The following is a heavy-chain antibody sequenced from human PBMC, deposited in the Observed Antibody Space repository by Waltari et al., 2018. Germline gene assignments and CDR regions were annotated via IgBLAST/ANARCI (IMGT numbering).Heavy chain of an antibody. D-gene: IGHD2-15*01. Sequence: QVQLVESGGGVVQPGGSLRLSCAASGSTFSSYGMHWVRQAPGKGREWVAFIRYDGSNKYYADSVKGRFTISRDNSKNTLYLQMNSLRAEDTAVYYCAKDRGYCSGGSCYDNWFDPWGQGTLVTVSS. J-gene: IGHJ5*02. CDR3: AKDRGYCSGGSCYDNWFDP. CDR1: GSTFSSYG. V-gene: IGHV3-30*02. CDR2: IRYDGSNK.